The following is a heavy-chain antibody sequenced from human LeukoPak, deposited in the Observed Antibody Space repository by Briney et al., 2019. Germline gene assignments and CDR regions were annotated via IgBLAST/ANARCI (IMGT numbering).Heavy chain of an antibody. CDR2: INHSGST. Sequence: SESLSLTCAVYGGSFSGYYWSWIRQPPGKGLEWIGEINHSGSTNYNPSLKSRVTISVDTSKNQFSLKLSSVTAADTAVYYCARWEGGSYHDFDYWGQGTLVTVPS. D-gene: IGHD1-26*01. CDR1: GGSFSGYY. CDR3: ARWEGGSYHDFDY. J-gene: IGHJ4*02. V-gene: IGHV4-34*01.